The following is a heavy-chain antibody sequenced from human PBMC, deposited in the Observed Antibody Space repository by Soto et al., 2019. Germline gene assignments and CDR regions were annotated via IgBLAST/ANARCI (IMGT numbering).Heavy chain of an antibody. CDR2: ISAYNGNT. J-gene: IGHJ4*02. CDR1: GYTFTSYG. V-gene: IGHV1-18*01. CDR3: AREARITMVRGVSQVPSGY. Sequence: ASVKVSCKASGYTFTSYGISWVRQAPGQGLEWMGWISAYNGNTNYAQKLQGRVTMTTDTSTSTAYMELRSLRSDDTAVYYCAREARITMVRGVSQVPSGYWGQGTPVTVSS. D-gene: IGHD3-10*01.